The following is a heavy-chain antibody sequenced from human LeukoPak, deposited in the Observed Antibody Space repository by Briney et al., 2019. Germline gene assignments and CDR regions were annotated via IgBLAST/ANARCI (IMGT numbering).Heavy chain of an antibody. D-gene: IGHD3-3*01. V-gene: IGHV3-74*01. J-gene: IGHJ4*02. CDR1: GFTFSSYS. CDR3: ASWAGNTQSDSWSGPFDY. CDR2: IKTDGSST. Sequence: GSLRLSCAASGFTFSSYSMNWVRQAPGKGLVWVSRIKTDGSSTNYADSVKGRFTISRDNAKNTLYLQMSSLRVEDTAVYYCASWAGNTQSDSWSGPFDYWGQGTLVTVSS.